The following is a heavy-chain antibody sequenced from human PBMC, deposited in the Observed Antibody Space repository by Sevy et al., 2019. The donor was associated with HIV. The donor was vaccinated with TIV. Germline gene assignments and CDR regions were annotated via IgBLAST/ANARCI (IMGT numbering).Heavy chain of an antibody. CDR2: ISSSSSTI. D-gene: IGHD6-19*01. CDR1: GFTFSTYS. J-gene: IGHJ6*02. V-gene: IGHV3-48*02. Sequence: GGSLRLSCAASGFTFSTYSMNWVRQAPGKGLEWVSSISSSSSTIYYADSVKGRFTISRDNAKNSLYLQMNSLRDEDTAVYYCAREGSVVVAGFYYYYGMGVWGQGTTVTVSS. CDR3: AREGSVVVAGFYYYYGMGV.